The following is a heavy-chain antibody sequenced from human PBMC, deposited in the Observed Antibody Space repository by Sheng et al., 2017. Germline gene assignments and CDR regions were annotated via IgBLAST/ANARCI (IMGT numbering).Heavy chain of an antibody. Sequence: QVQLQESGPGLVKPSETLSLTCTVSGGSISSYYWSWIRQPPGKGLEWIGYIYYSGSTNYNPSLKSRVTISVDTSKNQFSLKLSSVTAADTAVYYCASFKGSSGWYPTLLYWGQGTLVTVSS. CDR1: GGSISSYY. J-gene: IGHJ4*02. D-gene: IGHD6-19*01. V-gene: IGHV4-59*01. CDR2: IYYSGST. CDR3: ASFKGSSGWYPTLLY.